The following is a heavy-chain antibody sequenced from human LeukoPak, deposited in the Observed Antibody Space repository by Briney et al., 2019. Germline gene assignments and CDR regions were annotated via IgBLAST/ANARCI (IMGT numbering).Heavy chain of an antibody. CDR2: ISAYNGNT. D-gene: IGHD3-9*01. V-gene: IGHV1-18*01. J-gene: IGHJ1*01. CDR3: ARGGYYYDILTGYYRAEYFQH. CDR1: GYTFTSYG. Sequence: ASVKVSCKASGYTFTSYGISWVRQAPGQGLEWMGWISAYNGNTNYAQKLQGRVTMTTDTSTSTAHMELRSLRSDDTAVYYCARGGYYYDILTGYYRAEYFQHWGQGTLVTVSS.